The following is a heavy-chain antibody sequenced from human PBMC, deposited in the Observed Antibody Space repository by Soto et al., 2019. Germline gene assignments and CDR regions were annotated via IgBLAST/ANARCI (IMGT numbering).Heavy chain of an antibody. CDR1: GFTFSSYA. V-gene: IGHV3-23*01. D-gene: IGHD3-9*01. CDR3: ASLNVLRYFDWAQDYYYGMDV. Sequence: GGSLRLSCAASGFTFSSYAMSWVRQAPGKGLEWVSAISGSGGSTYYADSVKGRFTISRDNSKNTLYLQMNSLRAEDTAVYYCASLNVLRYFDWAQDYYYGMDVWGQGTTVTVSS. J-gene: IGHJ6*02. CDR2: ISGSGGST.